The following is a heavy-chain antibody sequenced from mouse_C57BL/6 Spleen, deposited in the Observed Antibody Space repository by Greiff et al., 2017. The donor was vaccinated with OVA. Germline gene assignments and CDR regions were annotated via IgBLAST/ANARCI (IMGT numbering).Heavy chain of an antibody. CDR3: TRGTTVVGVWYFDV. CDR1: GYTFTSYW. D-gene: IGHD1-1*01. V-gene: IGHV1-5*01. CDR2: IYPGNSDT. J-gene: IGHJ1*03. Sequence: EVKVVESGTVLARPGASVKMSCKTSGYTFTSYWMHWVKQRPGQGLEWIGAIYPGNSDTSYNQKFKGKAKLTAVTSASTAYMELSSLTNEDSAVYYGTRGTTVVGVWYFDVWGTGTTVTVSS.